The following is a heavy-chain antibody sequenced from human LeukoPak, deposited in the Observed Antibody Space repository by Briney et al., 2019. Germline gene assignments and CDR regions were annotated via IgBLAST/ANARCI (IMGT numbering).Heavy chain of an antibody. Sequence: SETLSLTCTVSGGSISSGSYYWSWIRQPAGKGLEWIGRINTSGSTNYSPSLKSRVAISLDTSKNQFSLKLSSVTAADTAVYYCARAPDFAARVHYMDVWGKGTTVTVSS. V-gene: IGHV4-61*02. CDR1: GGSISSGSYY. CDR3: ARAPDFAARVHYMDV. J-gene: IGHJ6*03. CDR2: INTSGST. D-gene: IGHD6-6*01.